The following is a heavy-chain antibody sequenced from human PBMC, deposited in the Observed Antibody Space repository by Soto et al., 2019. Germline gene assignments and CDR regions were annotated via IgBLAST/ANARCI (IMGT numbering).Heavy chain of an antibody. D-gene: IGHD3-3*01. CDR2: ISYSGST. V-gene: IGHV4-39*01. Sequence: PSEILSLTCTVSGGSISRSSSYWGWIRQPPGKGLEWIGTISYSGSTYYNPSLKSRVTISVDTSKNQFSLKLSSVTAADTAVYYCATSHGYYAPFDYWGQGILVTVS. J-gene: IGHJ4*02. CDR3: ATSHGYYAPFDY. CDR1: GGSISRSSSY.